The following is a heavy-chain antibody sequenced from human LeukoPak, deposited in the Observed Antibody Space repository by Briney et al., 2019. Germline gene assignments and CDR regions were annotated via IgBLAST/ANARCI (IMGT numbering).Heavy chain of an antibody. CDR1: GYTFTSYA. D-gene: IGHD3-10*01. CDR3: ARSDTSGAFDI. J-gene: IGHJ3*02. Sequence: RASANVSCTASGYTFTSYAMHWVRQAPGQRREWMGWINAGNGNTKYSQKFQGRVTMTRDTSTSTVYMELSSLRSEDTAVYYCARSDTSGAFDIWGQGTMVTVSS. CDR2: INAGNGNT. V-gene: IGHV1-3*01.